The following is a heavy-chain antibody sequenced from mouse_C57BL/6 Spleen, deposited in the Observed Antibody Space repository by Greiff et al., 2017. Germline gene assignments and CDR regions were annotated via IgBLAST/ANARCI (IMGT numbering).Heavy chain of an antibody. J-gene: IGHJ1*03. D-gene: IGHD1-1*01. CDR1: GYTFTSYW. CDR2: IYPGSGST. V-gene: IGHV1-55*01. CDR3: ARSDYGSSYDWYFDV. Sequence: QVQLQQPGAELVKPGASVKMSCKASGYTFTSYWITWVKQRPGQGLEWIGDIYPGSGSTNYNEKFKSKATLTVDTSSSTAYMQLSSLTSEDSAVCYCARSDYGSSYDWYFDVWGTGTTVTVSS.